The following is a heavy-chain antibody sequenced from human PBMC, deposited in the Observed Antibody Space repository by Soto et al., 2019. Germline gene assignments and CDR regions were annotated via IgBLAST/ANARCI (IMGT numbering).Heavy chain of an antibody. CDR3: AREHITGTAFDI. CDR1: GYTFTSYG. D-gene: IGHD1-20*01. V-gene: IGHV1-18*04. J-gene: IGHJ3*02. Sequence: ASVKVSCKASGYTFTSYGISWVRQAPGRGLEWMGWISAYNGNTNYAQKLQGRVTMTTDTSTSTAYMELRSLRSDDTAVYYCAREHITGTAFDIWGQGTMVTVSS. CDR2: ISAYNGNT.